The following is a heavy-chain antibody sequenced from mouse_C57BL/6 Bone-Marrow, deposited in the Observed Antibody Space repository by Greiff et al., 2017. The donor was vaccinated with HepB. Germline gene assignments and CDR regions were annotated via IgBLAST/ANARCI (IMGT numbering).Heavy chain of an antibody. CDR2: IWSDGST. CDR1: GFSLTSYG. J-gene: IGHJ1*03. CDR3: ARQGGFITTVVATDWYFDV. D-gene: IGHD1-1*01. Sequence: VMLVESGPGLVAPSQSLSITCTVSGFSLTSYGVHWVRQPPGKGLEWLVVIWSDGSTTYNSALKSRLSISKDNSKSQVFLKMNSLQTDDTAMYYCARQGGFITTVVATDWYFDVWGTGTTVTVSS. V-gene: IGHV2-6-1*01.